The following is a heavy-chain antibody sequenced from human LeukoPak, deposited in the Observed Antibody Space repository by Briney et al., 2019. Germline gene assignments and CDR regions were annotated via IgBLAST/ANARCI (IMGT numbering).Heavy chain of an antibody. J-gene: IGHJ2*01. CDR1: GGSISSSSYY. V-gene: IGHV4-39*01. CDR2: IYYSGST. CDR3: ASDSSGWYNQGYWYFDL. Sequence: SETLSLTSTVSGGSISSSSYYWGWIRQPPGKGLEWIGSIYYSGSTYYNPSLKSRVTISVDTSKNQFSLKLSSVTAADTAVYYCASDSSGWYNQGYWYFDLWGRGTLVTVSS. D-gene: IGHD6-19*01.